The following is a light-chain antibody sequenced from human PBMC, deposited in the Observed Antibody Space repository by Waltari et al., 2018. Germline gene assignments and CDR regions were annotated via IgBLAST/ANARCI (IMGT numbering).Light chain of an antibody. CDR3: QQYNSFWT. Sequence: DIQMTQSPSTLSASVGDRVTITCRASQSINNWLAWFQQKPRKAPKLLIYDASSLESGVPSRFSGSGSGTEFTLTISSLQPDDFATYYCQQYNSFWTFGQGTKVEIK. V-gene: IGKV1-5*01. CDR2: DAS. CDR1: QSINNW. J-gene: IGKJ1*01.